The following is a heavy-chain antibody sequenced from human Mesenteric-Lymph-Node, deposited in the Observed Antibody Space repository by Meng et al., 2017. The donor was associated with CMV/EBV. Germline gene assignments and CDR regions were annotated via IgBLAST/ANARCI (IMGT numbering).Heavy chain of an antibody. CDR3: ARDYSMFDY. CDR1: GFTFSSYA. CDR2: ISYDGSNK. D-gene: IGHD4-11*01. V-gene: IGHV3-30-3*01. J-gene: IGHJ4*02. Sequence: GGSLRLSCAASGFTFSSYAMHWVRQAPGKGLEWVAVISYDGSNKYYADSVKGRFTISRDSAKNSVYLQMNSLRAEDTAVYYCARDYSMFDYWGQGTLVTVSS.